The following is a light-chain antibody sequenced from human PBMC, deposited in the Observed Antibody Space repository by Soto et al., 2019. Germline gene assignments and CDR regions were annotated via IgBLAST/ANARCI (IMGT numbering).Light chain of an antibody. CDR1: QNVAGD. V-gene: IGKV3-15*01. CDR3: QEDNGRSS. Sequence: RVTTQSPATLSVSPGERATLSCRASQNVAGDLAWYQQKPGQAPRLLIYRTSTRATGIPARFSGSGSGTEFTLTLSSLQSEDFAVYYCQEDNGRSSFGQGTKVEIK. J-gene: IGKJ1*01. CDR2: RTS.